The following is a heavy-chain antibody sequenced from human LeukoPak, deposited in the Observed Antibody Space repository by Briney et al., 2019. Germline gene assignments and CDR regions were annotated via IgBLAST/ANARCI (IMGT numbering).Heavy chain of an antibody. CDR3: ARQQWLEPFDY. CDR1: GGSISSYY. CDR2: IYYSGST. D-gene: IGHD6-19*01. J-gene: IGHJ4*02. V-gene: IGHV4-59*08. Sequence: SETLSLTCTVSGGSISSYYWSWIRQPPGKGLEWIGYIYYSGSTNYNPSLKSRVTISVDTSKNQFSLKLSSVTAADTAVYYCARQQWLEPFDYWGQGTLVTVSS.